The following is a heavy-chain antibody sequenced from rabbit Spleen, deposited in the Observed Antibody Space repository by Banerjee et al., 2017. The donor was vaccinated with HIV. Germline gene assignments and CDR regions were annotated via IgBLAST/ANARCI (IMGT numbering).Heavy chain of an antibody. V-gene: IGHV1S45*01. D-gene: IGHD6-1*01. J-gene: IGHJ6*01. CDR3: ARESSYAGYASYGYAARYYGMDL. CDR2: INVVTGKA. CDR1: GFSFSDRDV. Sequence: QEQLEESGGGLVKPEGSLTLTCKASGFSFSDRDVMCWVRQAPGKGLEWIACINVVTGKAVYASWAKGRYTFSKTSSTTVTLEMTSLTVADTATYFCARESSYAGYASYGYAARYYGMDLWGQGTLVTVS.